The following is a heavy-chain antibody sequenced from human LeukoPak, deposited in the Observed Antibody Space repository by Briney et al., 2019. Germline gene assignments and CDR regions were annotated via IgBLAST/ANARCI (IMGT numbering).Heavy chain of an antibody. CDR3: ARGDSSGYYYGAFDI. Sequence: PSETLSLTCTVSGYSISSGYYWGWIRQPPGKGLEWIGSIYHSGSTYYNPSLKSRVTISVDTSKNQFSLKLSSVTAADTAVYYCARGDSSGYYYGAFDIWGQGTMVTVSS. V-gene: IGHV4-38-2*02. CDR2: IYHSGST. J-gene: IGHJ3*02. CDR1: GYSISSGYY. D-gene: IGHD3-22*01.